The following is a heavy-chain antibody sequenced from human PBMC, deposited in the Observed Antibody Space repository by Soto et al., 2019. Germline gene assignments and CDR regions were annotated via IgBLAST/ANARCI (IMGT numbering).Heavy chain of an antibody. CDR1: GGSISSTSNY. CDR3: ARQQSSVDY. Sequence: ATLSLTYTISGGSISSTSNYGGWIRQPPGKGLEWIGSFFYSGNTYYNPSLKSRVTISVDTSKKQFSLKLNSVTAADTAVYYCARQQSSVDYWGQGTLVTVSS. D-gene: IGHD4-17*01. CDR2: FFYSGNT. J-gene: IGHJ4*02. V-gene: IGHV4-39*01.